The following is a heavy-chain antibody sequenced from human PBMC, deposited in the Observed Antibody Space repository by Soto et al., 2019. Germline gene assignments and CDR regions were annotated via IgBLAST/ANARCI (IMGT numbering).Heavy chain of an antibody. CDR3: ARGKALDSSGQ. CDR1: GGSISSSSYY. V-gene: IGHV4-39*01. Sequence: QLQLQESGPGLVKPSETLSLTCTVSGGSISSSSYYWGWIRQPPGKGLEWIGSIYYSGSTYYNPSLKSXXTXSXXTSKNQVSLKLSSVTAADTAVYYCARGKALDSSGQWGQGTLVTVSS. CDR2: IYYSGST. J-gene: IGHJ4*02. D-gene: IGHD3-22*01.